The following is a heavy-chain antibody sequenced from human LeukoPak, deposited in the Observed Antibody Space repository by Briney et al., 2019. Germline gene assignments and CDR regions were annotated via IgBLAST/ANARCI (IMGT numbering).Heavy chain of an antibody. Sequence: SQTLSLTCTVSGGSISSGDYYWSWIRQPPGKGLEWIGYIYYSGSTYYNPSLKSRVTISVDTSKNQLSLKLSSVTAADTAVYYCAREGFGELFGTAFDYWGQGTLVTVSS. CDR2: IYYSGST. CDR3: AREGFGELFGTAFDY. CDR1: GGSISSGDYY. V-gene: IGHV4-30-4*01. D-gene: IGHD3-10*01. J-gene: IGHJ4*02.